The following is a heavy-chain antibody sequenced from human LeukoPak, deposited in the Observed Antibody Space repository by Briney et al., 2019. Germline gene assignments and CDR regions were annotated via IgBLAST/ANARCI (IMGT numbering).Heavy chain of an antibody. Sequence: ASVTVSCKASAYTFTSYDINWVRQAPGQGLEWMGWMNPNSGNTGYAQKFQGRVTMTRNTSTSTAYMELSSLRSDDTAVYYCARDIVIVPPAMEAYDIWGQGTKVTVSS. CDR3: ARDIVIVPPAMEAYDI. D-gene: IGHD2-2*01. CDR1: AYTFTSYD. V-gene: IGHV1-8*01. J-gene: IGHJ3*02. CDR2: MNPNSGNT.